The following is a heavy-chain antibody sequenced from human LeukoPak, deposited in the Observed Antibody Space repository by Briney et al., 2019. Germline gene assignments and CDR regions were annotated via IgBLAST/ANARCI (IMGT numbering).Heavy chain of an antibody. CDR2: FSDSDETT. J-gene: IGHJ5*02. D-gene: IGHD4-23*01. CDR1: GFTFSSYA. Sequence: GGSLRLSCAASGFTFSSYAMSWVRQAPGKGLEWVSTFSDSDETTYYSASVRGRFTISRDTSKNILYLQMNNVRADDTAIYYCAKSLRGYGGLDHWGQGALVTVSS. CDR3: AKSLRGYGGLDH. V-gene: IGHV3-23*01.